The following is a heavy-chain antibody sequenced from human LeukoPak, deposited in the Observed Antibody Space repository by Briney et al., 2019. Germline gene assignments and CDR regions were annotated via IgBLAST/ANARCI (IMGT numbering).Heavy chain of an antibody. CDR3: AKDGAAAERGDAFDI. Sequence: GGSLRLSCAASGFTFSSYGMHWVRQAPRKGLEWVAFIRYDGSNKYYADSVKGRFTISRDNSKNTLYLQMNSLRAEDTAVYYCAKDGAAAERGDAFDIWGQGTMVTVSS. CDR2: IRYDGSNK. V-gene: IGHV3-30*02. D-gene: IGHD6-13*01. CDR1: GFTFSSYG. J-gene: IGHJ3*02.